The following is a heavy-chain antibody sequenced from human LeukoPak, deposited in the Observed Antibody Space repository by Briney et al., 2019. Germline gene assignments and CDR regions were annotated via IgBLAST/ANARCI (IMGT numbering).Heavy chain of an antibody. V-gene: IGHV4-34*01. D-gene: IGHD3-10*01. Sequence: SETLSLTCTVPGGSISSYYWSWIRQPPGKGLEWIGEINHSGSTNYNPSLKSRVTISVDTSKNQFSLKLSSVTAADTAVYYCARGGTMVRGVEDWGQGTLVTVSS. CDR2: INHSGST. CDR1: GGSISSYY. CDR3: ARGGTMVRGVED. J-gene: IGHJ4*02.